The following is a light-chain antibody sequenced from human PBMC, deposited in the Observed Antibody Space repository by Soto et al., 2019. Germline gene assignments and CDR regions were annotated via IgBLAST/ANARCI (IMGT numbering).Light chain of an antibody. CDR3: QQYNSWPLT. J-gene: IGKJ4*01. Sequence: DIQMTQSPSTLSASVGDRVTIACRASQSISSWLAWYQQKPGKAPKLPIYKASSLESGVPSRFSGSGSGTAFTLTISSLQPDDFATYYCQQYNSWPLTFGGGTKVEIK. CDR2: KAS. V-gene: IGKV1-5*03. CDR1: QSISSW.